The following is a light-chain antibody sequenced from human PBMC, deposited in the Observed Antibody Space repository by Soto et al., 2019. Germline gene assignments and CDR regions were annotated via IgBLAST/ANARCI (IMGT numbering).Light chain of an antibody. CDR1: QSVSSSY. CDR2: GAS. CDR3: QQYGSSPPWT. Sequence: EIVLTQSPGTLSLSPGERATLSCRASQSVSSSYLAWYQQKPGQAPRLLIYGASSRATGIPDRLSGSGSGTDFTLTISRLEPDDFAVYYCQQYGSSPPWTFGQGTKVEIK. V-gene: IGKV3-20*01. J-gene: IGKJ1*01.